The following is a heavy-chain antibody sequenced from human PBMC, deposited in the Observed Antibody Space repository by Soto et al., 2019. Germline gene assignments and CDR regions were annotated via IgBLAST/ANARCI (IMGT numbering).Heavy chain of an antibody. Sequence: GGSLRLSCAASGFTLRNSIMNWVRQPPGKGLEWVSAISGSGGNTYYADSVKGRFTISRDNSKNTLYLQMSSLRAEDTAVYYCVKDRNYADDRDQWDQGTLVTVSS. CDR2: ISGSGGNT. CDR3: VKDRNYADDRDQ. V-gene: IGHV3-23*01. CDR1: GFTLRNSI. J-gene: IGHJ5*02. D-gene: IGHD3-16*01.